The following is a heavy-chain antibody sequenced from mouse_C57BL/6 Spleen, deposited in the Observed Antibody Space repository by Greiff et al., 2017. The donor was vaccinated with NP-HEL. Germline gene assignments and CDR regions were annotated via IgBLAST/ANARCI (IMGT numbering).Heavy chain of an antibody. J-gene: IGHJ3*01. Sequence: VQLQQSGAELVRPGASVKLSCKASGYTFTDYYINWVKQRPGQGLEWIARIYPGSGNTYYNEKFKGKATLTAEKSSSTAYMQLSSLTSEDSAVYFCARNDGYCDWFAYWGQGTLVTVSA. V-gene: IGHV1-76*01. CDR3: ARNDGYCDWFAY. CDR1: GYTFTDYY. CDR2: IYPGSGNT. D-gene: IGHD2-3*01.